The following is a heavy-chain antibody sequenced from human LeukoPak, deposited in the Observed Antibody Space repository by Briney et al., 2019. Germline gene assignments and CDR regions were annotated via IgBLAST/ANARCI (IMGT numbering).Heavy chain of an antibody. CDR2: ILYIGST. J-gene: IGHJ4*02. CDR1: GDSISNHNYF. Sequence: SETLSLTCTVSGDSISNHNYFWGWIRQPPGKGLEWIGSILYIGSTYFNLSLKSRVTVSVDTSKNHFSLKLSSVTAADTAVYYCATSVYSSGWHPFFDYWGQGAPVTVSS. D-gene: IGHD6-19*01. V-gene: IGHV4-39*02. CDR3: ATSVYSSGWHPFFDY.